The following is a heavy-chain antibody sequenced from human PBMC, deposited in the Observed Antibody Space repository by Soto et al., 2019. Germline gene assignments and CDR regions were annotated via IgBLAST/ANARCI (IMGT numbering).Heavy chain of an antibody. CDR3: ARGARNYYYFDC. J-gene: IGHJ4*02. CDR2: INGDGSST. Sequence: EVQLVESGGGLVQPGGSLRLSCVASGFTFSNYWIHWVRQAPGKGLGWVSRINGDGSSTNYADSVKGQFTISRDNAKNTVYLQMNSLRVEDTAVYYCARGARNYYYFDCWGQGTLVTVSS. D-gene: IGHD1-7*01. V-gene: IGHV3-74*01. CDR1: GFTFSNYW.